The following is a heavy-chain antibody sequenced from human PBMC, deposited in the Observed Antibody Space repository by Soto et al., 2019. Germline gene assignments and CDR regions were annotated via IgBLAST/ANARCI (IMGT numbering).Heavy chain of an antibody. J-gene: IGHJ4*02. V-gene: IGHV1-46*04. CDR1: GYTFTSYY. Sequence: QVQLVQSGAEVKKPGASVKVSCKASGYTFTSYYMHWVRQAPGQGLEWMGIINPSGGSTSYAQKVQGRVTMTRDTSTSTVDMGRSSLRSEDTAVYYCESSRGGGSYADNWGQGTLVTVSS. CDR3: ESSRGGGSYADN. D-gene: IGHD5-18*01. CDR2: INPSGGST.